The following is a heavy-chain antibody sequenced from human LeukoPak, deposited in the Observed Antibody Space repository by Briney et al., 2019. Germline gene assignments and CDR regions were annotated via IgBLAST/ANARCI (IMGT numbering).Heavy chain of an antibody. CDR1: GFTFSSYS. V-gene: IGHV3-21*01. CDR2: ISSSSSYI. D-gene: IGHD2-15*01. CDR3: ARDTDPGYCSGGSCYSHYYYGMDV. J-gene: IGHJ6*02. Sequence: GGSLRLSCAASGFTFSSYSMNWVRQAPGKGLEWVSSISSSSSYIYYADSVKGRFTISRDNAKNSLYLQMNSLRAEDTAVYYXARDTDPGYCSGGSCYSHYYYGMDVWGQGTTVTVSS.